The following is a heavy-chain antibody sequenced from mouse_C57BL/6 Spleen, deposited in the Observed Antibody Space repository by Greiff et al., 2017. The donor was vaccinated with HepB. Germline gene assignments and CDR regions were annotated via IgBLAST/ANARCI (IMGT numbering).Heavy chain of an antibody. CDR3: ARGSSGYRFAY. D-gene: IGHD3-2*02. Sequence: VQLQQPGAELVRPGSSVKLSCKASGYTFTSYWMDWVKQRPGQGLEWIGNIYPSDSETHYNQKFKDKATLTVDKSSSTAYMQRSSLTSEDSAVYYCARGSSGYRFAYWGQGTLVTVSA. J-gene: IGHJ3*01. V-gene: IGHV1-61*01. CDR1: GYTFTSYW. CDR2: IYPSDSET.